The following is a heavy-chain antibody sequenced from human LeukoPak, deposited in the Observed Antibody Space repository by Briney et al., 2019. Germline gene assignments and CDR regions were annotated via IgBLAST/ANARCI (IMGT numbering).Heavy chain of an antibody. V-gene: IGHV3-7*01. CDR3: ARDIEAAGLFLDY. D-gene: IGHD6-13*01. J-gene: IGHJ4*02. Sequence: GGSLRLSCAASGFTFSSYWMSWVRQAPGKGLEWVANMKYDGSEKCYVDSVKGRFTISRDNAKNSLYLQMNSLRAEDTAVYYCARDIEAAGLFLDYWGQGTLVTVSS. CDR1: GFTFSSYW. CDR2: MKYDGSEK.